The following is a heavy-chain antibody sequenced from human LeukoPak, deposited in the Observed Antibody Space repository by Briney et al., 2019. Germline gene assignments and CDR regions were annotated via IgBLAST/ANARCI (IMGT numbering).Heavy chain of an antibody. J-gene: IGHJ3*02. CDR3: ARDMCAARAFDI. D-gene: IGHD6-25*01. CDR2: IYYNGST. CDR1: GGSITNYF. Sequence: SETLSLTCTVSGGSITNYFWSWIRQPPGKGLEWIGFIYYNGSTNYNPSLESRVTISVDTSKSQFSLKLSSVTAADTAVYYCARDMCAARAFDIWGQGTMVTVSS. V-gene: IGHV4-59*01.